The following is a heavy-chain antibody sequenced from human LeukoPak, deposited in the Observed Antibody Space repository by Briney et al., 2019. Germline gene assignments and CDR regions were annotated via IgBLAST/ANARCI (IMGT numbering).Heavy chain of an antibody. Sequence: GGSLRLSCAASGFTFSSYWMTWVRQAPGKGLEWVANMNQNGGEKYYVDSVKGRFTISRDNAKNSLYLQMNSLRAEDTAVYYCAKTFPAYCGGDCYSDAFDIWGQGTMVTVSS. CDR1: GFTFSSYW. CDR3: AKTFPAYCGGDCYSDAFDI. D-gene: IGHD2-21*02. J-gene: IGHJ3*02. V-gene: IGHV3-7*03. CDR2: MNQNGGEK.